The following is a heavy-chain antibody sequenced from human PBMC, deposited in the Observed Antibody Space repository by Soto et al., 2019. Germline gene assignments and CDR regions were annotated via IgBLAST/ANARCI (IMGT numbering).Heavy chain of an antibody. V-gene: IGHV1-69*02. J-gene: IGHJ4*02. Sequence: QVQLVQSGAEVKKPGSSMKVSCKASGGNFSSYSISRVRQAPGQGLEWMGRIIPILGIANYAQKFQGRVTITADKSTSTAYMELSSLRSEDTAVYYCSAEYGGNSAWGQGTLVTVSS. D-gene: IGHD4-17*01. CDR1: GGNFSSYS. CDR3: SAEYGGNSA. CDR2: IIPILGIA.